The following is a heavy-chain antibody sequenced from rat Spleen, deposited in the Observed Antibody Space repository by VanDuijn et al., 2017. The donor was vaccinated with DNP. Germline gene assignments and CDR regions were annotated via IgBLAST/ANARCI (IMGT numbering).Heavy chain of an antibody. V-gene: IGHV5-22*01. CDR1: GFTFSAYY. Sequence: EVQLVESGGGLVQPGWSLKLSCAASGFTFSAYYMAWVRQAPAKGLEWVAYIGSAAYAPYYGDSVKGRFTISRDNAKSTLYLQMNSLRSEDMATYYCVRWNSGHFDYWGQGVMVTVSS. J-gene: IGHJ2*01. CDR3: VRWNSGHFDY. CDR2: IGSAAYAP. D-gene: IGHD4-3*01.